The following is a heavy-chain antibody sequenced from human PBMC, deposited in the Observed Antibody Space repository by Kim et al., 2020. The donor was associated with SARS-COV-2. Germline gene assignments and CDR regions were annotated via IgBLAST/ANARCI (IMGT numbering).Heavy chain of an antibody. V-gene: IGHV3-21*01. D-gene: IGHD3-22*01. Sequence: GGSLRLSCAASGFTFSSYSMNWVRQAPGKGLEWVSSISSSSSYIYYADSVKGRFTISRDNAKNSLYLQMNSLRAEDTAVYYCARGKRYYYDSSGYYYSSEFDYWGQGTLVTVSS. CDR1: GFTFSSYS. J-gene: IGHJ4*02. CDR3: ARGKRYYYDSSGYYYSSEFDY. CDR2: ISSSSSYI.